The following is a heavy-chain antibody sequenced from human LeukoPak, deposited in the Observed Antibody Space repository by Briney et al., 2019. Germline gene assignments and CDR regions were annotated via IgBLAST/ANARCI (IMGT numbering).Heavy chain of an antibody. D-gene: IGHD2-15*01. CDR1: GYTFTSYY. CDR3: ARDWEYCSGGSCHSLPPDY. Sequence: ASVKVSCKASGYTFTSYYMHWVRQAPGQGLEWMGIINPSGGSTSYAQKFRGRVTMTRDTSTSTVYMELSSLRSEDTAVYYCARDWEYCSGGSCHSLPPDYWGQGTLVTVSS. J-gene: IGHJ4*02. CDR2: INPSGGST. V-gene: IGHV1-46*03.